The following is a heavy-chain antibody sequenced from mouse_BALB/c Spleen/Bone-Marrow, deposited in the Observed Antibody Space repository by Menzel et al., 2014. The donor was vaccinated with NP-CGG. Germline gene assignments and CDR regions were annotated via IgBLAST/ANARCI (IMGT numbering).Heavy chain of an antibody. CDR1: GYTFTNYW. D-gene: IGHD2-3*01. V-gene: IGHV1-63*02. CDR3: ARWYDGYYWFAY. J-gene: IGHJ3*01. CDR2: MYPGGDYT. Sequence: QVQLQQSGAELVRPGTSVKISCKASGYTFTNYWLGWVKQRPGHGLEWIGDMYPGGDYTKYNEKFKGKATLTADTSSSTAYVQLSSLTSEDSGVYFCARWYDGYYWFAYWGQGTLVTVSA.